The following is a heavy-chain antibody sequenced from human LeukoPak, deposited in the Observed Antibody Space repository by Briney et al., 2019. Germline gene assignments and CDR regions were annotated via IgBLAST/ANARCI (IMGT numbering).Heavy chain of an antibody. CDR3: ARDLKTAMDYFDY. CDR2: ISYDGSKK. CDR1: GFTFSTYT. J-gene: IGHJ4*02. D-gene: IGHD2-2*01. V-gene: IGHV3-30*04. Sequence: GGSLRLSCAASGFTFSTYTMHWVRQAPGKGLEWVAIISYDGSKKYYADSVKGRFTISRDNSKNTLFLQMNSLRPEDTAVYYCARDLKTAMDYFDYWGQGALVTVSS.